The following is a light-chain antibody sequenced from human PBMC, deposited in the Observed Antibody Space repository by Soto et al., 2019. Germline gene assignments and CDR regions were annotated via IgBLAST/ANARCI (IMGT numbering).Light chain of an antibody. J-gene: IGKJ1*01. CDR1: QGISSW. CDR2: AAS. V-gene: IGKV1-12*01. CDR3: QQTYTPLRT. Sequence: DIQMSQYTVYISVSXVARVTITXXASQGISSWLAWYQQKPGKAPKLLIYAASSLQSGVPSRFSGSGSGTDFTLTISSLQPEEFATYYCQQTYTPLRTFGQGTKVDIK.